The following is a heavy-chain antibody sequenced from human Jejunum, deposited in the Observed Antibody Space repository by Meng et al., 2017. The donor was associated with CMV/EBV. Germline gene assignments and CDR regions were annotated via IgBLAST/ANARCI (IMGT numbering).Heavy chain of an antibody. Sequence: SCKASGYTFNSYGITWVRQAPGQGLEWMGWISGYTGYTNYAQKVQHRVSMTIDTSTSTAYMELRNLRSDDTAVYYCARRSVAGKEVDYWGQGTLVTVSS. CDR3: ARRSVAGKEVDY. V-gene: IGHV1-18*01. D-gene: IGHD6-19*01. CDR1: GYTFNSYG. CDR2: ISGYTGYT. J-gene: IGHJ4*02.